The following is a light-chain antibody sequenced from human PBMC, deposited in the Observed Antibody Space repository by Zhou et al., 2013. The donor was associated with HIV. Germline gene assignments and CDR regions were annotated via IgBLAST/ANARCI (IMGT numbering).Light chain of an antibody. J-gene: IGKJ4*01. CDR3: MQGLQTPPG. CDR2: KVS. V-gene: IGKV2-30*02. Sequence: DVVMTQSPLSLPVTLGQPASISCRSSQSLVHSDGNTYLNWFQQRPGQSPRRLIYKVSNRDSGVPDRFSGSGSGTDFTLKISRVEAEDVGVYYCMQGLQTPPGFGGGTKVEIK. CDR1: QSLVHSDGNTY.